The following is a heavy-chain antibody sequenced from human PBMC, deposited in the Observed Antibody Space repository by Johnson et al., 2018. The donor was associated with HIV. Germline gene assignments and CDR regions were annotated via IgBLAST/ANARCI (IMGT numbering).Heavy chain of an antibody. CDR1: GFTFSSYG. CDR2: ISYDGSNK. V-gene: IGHV3-30*03. J-gene: IGHJ3*01. D-gene: IGHD3-22*01. Sequence: QVQLVESGGGVVQPGKSLRLSCVASGFTFSSYGMHWVRQAPGKGLEWVAVISYDGSNKYYVDSVKGRFTISRDKSKNTLYLQMNSLRAEDTAVYYCARATYYYDTSGYLTRPRAFDVWGQGTMVTVSS. CDR3: ARATYYYDTSGYLTRPRAFDV.